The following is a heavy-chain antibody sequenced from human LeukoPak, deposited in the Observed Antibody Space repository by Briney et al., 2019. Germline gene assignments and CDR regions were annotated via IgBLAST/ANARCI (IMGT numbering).Heavy chain of an antibody. CDR1: GGSIGSGGYY. CDR3: ARGSIVGATPFDY. Sequence: SETLSLTCTVSGGSIGSGGYYWSWIRQHPGKGLEWIGYIYYSGSTYYNPSLKSRVTISVDTSKNQFSLKLSSVTAADTAVYYCARGSIVGATPFDYWGQGTLVTVSS. J-gene: IGHJ4*02. V-gene: IGHV4-31*03. CDR2: IYYSGST. D-gene: IGHD1-26*01.